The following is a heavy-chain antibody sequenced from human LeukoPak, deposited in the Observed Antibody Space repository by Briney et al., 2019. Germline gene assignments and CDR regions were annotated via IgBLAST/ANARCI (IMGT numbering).Heavy chain of an antibody. D-gene: IGHD6-19*01. V-gene: IGHV3-30-3*01. CDR1: GFAFSSYA. CDR2: ISYDGSNK. CDR3: ARDYEGIAVAGTGGGFDY. Sequence: GGPLRLSCAAAGFAFSSYAMHWVGKAPGKGLGWLAVISYDGSNKYYADSVKGRFTISRDNSKNTLALQMTSLRAEDTAVYYCARDYEGIAVAGTGGGFDYWGQGTLVTVSS. J-gene: IGHJ4*02.